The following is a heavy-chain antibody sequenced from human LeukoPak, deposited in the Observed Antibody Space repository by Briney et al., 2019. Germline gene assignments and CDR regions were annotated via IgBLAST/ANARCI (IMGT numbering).Heavy chain of an antibody. V-gene: IGHV1-18*01. CDR1: GYTFTSYG. D-gene: IGHD3-3*01. J-gene: IGHJ6*02. CDR3: ARAGDYDFWSGPPRVYYYGMDV. CDR2: ISAYNGNT. Sequence: ASVKVSCTASGYTFTSYGISWVRQAPGQGLEWMGWISAYNGNTNYAQKLQGRVTMTTDTSTSTAYMELGSLRSDDTAVYYCARAGDYDFWSGPPRVYYYGMDVWGQGTTVTVSS.